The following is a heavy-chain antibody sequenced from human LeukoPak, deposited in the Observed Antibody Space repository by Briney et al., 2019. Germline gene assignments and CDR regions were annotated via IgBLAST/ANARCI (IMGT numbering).Heavy chain of an antibody. CDR2: ISWNSGSI. CDR1: GFTFDDYA. J-gene: IGHJ4*02. CDR3: AKGSYYYDSSGYQYYFDY. D-gene: IGHD3-22*01. V-gene: IGHV3-9*01. Sequence: HPGGSLRLSCAASGFTFDDYAMHWVRQAPGKGLEWVSGISWNSGSIGYADSVKGRFTISRDNAKNSLYLQMNSLRAEDTALYYCAKGSYYYDSSGYQYYFDYWGQGTLVTVSS.